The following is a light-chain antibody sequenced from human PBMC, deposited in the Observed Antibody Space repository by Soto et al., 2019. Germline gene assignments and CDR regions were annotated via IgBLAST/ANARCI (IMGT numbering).Light chain of an antibody. CDR3: QTWGTGIQV. V-gene: IGLV4-69*01. CDR1: SGHSSYA. CDR2: LNSDGSH. Sequence: QAVVTQSPSASASLGDSVKLTCTLSSGHSSYAIALHQQQPEKGTRYLMKLNSDGSHSKGDGIPDRFSGSSSGAERYLTISSLQSEDEAYYYCQTWGTGIQVFGTGTKLTVL. J-gene: IGLJ1*01.